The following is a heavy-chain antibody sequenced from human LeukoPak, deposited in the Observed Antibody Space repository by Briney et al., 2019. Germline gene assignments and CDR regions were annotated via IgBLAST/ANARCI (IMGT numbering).Heavy chain of an antibody. CDR1: GGSISSSSYY. V-gene: IGHV4-39*01. CDR2: IYYSGST. CDR3: ARIQLWQDY. J-gene: IGHJ4*02. D-gene: IGHD5-18*01. Sequence: PSETLSLTCTVPGGSISSSSYYWGWIRQPPGKGLEWIGSIYYSGSTYYNPSLKSRVTISVDTSKNQFSLKLSSVTAADTAVYYCARIQLWQDYWGQGTLVTVSS.